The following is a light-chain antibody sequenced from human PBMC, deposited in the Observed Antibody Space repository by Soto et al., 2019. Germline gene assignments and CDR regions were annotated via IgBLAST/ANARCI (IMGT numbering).Light chain of an antibody. Sequence: QSALTQPASVSGSPGKSITISCTGTSRDVGGYTYVSWYQHHTGKAPKVIIYDVTNRPSGVSNRFSGSKSGNTASLTISGLQAEDEADYYCSSYTRITTVFFGGGTKLTVL. CDR1: SRDVGGYTY. J-gene: IGLJ2*01. CDR3: SSYTRITTVF. V-gene: IGLV2-14*03. CDR2: DVT.